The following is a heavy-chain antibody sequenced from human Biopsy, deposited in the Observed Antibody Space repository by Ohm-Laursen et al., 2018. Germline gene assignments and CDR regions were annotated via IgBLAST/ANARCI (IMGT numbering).Heavy chain of an antibody. V-gene: IGHV3-23*01. Sequence: SLRLSCTASGFTFHTYAMNWVRQAPGKGLEWVAGIYGGGFGTYYADSVKGRFSISRDNSKNTLYLHMNSLRAADTAVYYCARDRYYGSENYFSHYNMDVWGQGTTVTVSS. J-gene: IGHJ6*03. CDR2: IYGGGFGT. D-gene: IGHD3-10*01. CDR1: GFTFHTYA. CDR3: ARDRYYGSENYFSHYNMDV.